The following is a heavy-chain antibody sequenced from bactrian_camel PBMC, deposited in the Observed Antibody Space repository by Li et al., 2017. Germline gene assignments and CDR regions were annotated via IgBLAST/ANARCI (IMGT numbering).Heavy chain of an antibody. J-gene: IGHJ4*01. CDR2: VYFGGSGT. V-gene: IGHV3S40*01. CDR1: GYTYSSNC. D-gene: IGHD2*01. CDR3: AANQGWCNRTFLVTYAYKY. Sequence: VQLVESGGGLVQPGGSLRLSCGASGYTYSSNCMGWFRQAPGKEREGVAFVYFGGSGTYYADSVKGRFTISQDKGKNTVYLQMNSLKPEDIAMYYCAANQGWCNRTFLVTYAYKYWGQGTQVTVS.